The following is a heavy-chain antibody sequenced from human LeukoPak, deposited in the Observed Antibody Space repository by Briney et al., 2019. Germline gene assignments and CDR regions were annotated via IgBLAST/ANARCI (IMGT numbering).Heavy chain of an antibody. CDR2: IYTSGST. D-gene: IGHD4-17*01. V-gene: IGHV4-4*07. J-gene: IGHJ6*03. CDR3: ARDRTTVTTYYSYSYMDV. Sequence: SETLSLTCAVSGDSISSYYWSWIRQPAGKGLEWIGRIYTSGSTTYNPSLKSRVTISVDKSKNQFSLKLSSVTAADTAVYYCARDRTTVTTYYSYSYMDVWGKGTTVTVSS. CDR1: GDSISSYY.